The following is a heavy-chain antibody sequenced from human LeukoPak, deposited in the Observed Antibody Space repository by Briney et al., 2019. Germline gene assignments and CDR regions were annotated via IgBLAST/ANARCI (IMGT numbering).Heavy chain of an antibody. D-gene: IGHD3-22*01. CDR3: ASIPRDSSGYYYDLTVDY. Sequence: SVKVSCKASGGTFSSYAISWVRQAPGQGLEWMGGIIPIFGTANYAQKFQGRVTITADESTSTAYMELSSLRSEDTAVYYCASIPRDSSGYYYDLTVDYWGQGTLVTVSA. J-gene: IGHJ4*02. CDR1: GGTFSSYA. CDR2: IIPIFGTA. V-gene: IGHV1-69*01.